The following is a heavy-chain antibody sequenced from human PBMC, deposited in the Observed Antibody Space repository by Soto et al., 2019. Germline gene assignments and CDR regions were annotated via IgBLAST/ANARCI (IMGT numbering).Heavy chain of an antibody. CDR1: GFTFSSYA. J-gene: IGHJ4*02. V-gene: IGHV3-23*01. Sequence: GGSLRLSCAASGFTFSSYAMSWVRQAPGKGLEWVSATSGSGGSTYYADYVKGRFTISRDNSKNTLYLQMNSLRAEDTAVYYCAKARAQYYDFWSGYPVDYWGQGTLVTVSS. CDR2: TSGSGGST. CDR3: AKARAQYYDFWSGYPVDY. D-gene: IGHD3-3*01.